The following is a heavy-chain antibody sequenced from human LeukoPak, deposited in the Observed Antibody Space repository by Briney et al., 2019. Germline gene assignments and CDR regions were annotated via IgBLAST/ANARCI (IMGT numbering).Heavy chain of an antibody. Sequence: GESPKISCQGSGYSFTSYWIAWVRQMPEKGLEWMGIIYPGDSDTRYSPSFQGQVTISADKSISTAYLQLSSLKASDTAIYYCARHEYGIDVWGQGTTVTVSS. CDR3: ARHEYGIDV. CDR2: IYPGDSDT. V-gene: IGHV5-51*01. CDR1: GYSFTSYW. J-gene: IGHJ6*02.